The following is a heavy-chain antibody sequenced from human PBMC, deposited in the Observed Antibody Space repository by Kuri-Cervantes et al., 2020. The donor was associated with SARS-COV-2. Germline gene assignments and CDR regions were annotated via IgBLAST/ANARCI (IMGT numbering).Heavy chain of an antibody. Sequence: SETLSLTCTVSGGSISSGDYYWSWIRQPPGKGLEWIGSIYHSGSTYYNPSLKSRVTISVDTSKNQFSLKLSSVTAADTAVYYCARAAVVVPAAIVFTYNWFDPWGQGTLVTVSS. CDR1: GGSISSGDYY. J-gene: IGHJ5*02. D-gene: IGHD2-2*02. CDR3: ARAAVVVPAAIVFTYNWFDP. V-gene: IGHV4-39*07. CDR2: IYHSGST.